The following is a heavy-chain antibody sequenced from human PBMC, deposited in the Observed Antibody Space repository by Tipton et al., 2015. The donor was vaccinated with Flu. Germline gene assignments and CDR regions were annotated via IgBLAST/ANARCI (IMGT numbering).Heavy chain of an antibody. J-gene: IGHJ6*02. CDR2: VHHSGST. V-gene: IGHV4-38-2*01. D-gene: IGHD3-9*01. Sequence: TLSLTCAVSGYSISSGYYWGWIRQPPGKGLEWVATVHHSGSTYYNPSLKNRVTISVDTSKNQFSLKLSSVTAADAAVYYCARHGRPLQQSGYAYGMDVWGQGTTVTVSS. CDR3: ARHGRPLQQSGYAYGMDV. CDR1: GYSISSGYY.